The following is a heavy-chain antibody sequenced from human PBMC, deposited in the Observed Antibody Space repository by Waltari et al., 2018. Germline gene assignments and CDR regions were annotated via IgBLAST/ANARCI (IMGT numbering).Heavy chain of an antibody. CDR3: ARARALEPPDY. V-gene: IGHV3-21*01. J-gene: IGHJ4*02. Sequence: EVQLVESGGGLVKPGGSLILSCSASGITFRSYSMNWVRQAPGKGLEWVSSISSSSSYIYYADSVKGRFTISRDNAKNSLYLQMNSLRAEDTAVYYCARARALEPPDYWGQGTLVTVSS. CDR2: ISSSSSYI. CDR1: GITFRSYS.